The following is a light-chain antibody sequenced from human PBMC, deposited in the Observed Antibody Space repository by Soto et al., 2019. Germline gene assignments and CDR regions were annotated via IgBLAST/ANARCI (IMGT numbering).Light chain of an antibody. J-gene: IGLJ1*01. CDR3: SSYTSSSTLYV. Sequence: GRTQPASVSGSPGQSITISCAGTSSDIGGYNYVSWYQQHPGKAPKVMIYEVSNRPSGVSNRFSGSKSGNTASLTISGLQAEDEADYYCSSYTSSSTLYVFGSGTKVTVL. V-gene: IGLV2-14*01. CDR2: EVS. CDR1: SSDIGGYNY.